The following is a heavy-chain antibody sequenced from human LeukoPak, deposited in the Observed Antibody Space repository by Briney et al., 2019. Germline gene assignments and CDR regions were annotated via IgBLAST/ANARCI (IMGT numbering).Heavy chain of an antibody. CDR3: ARDPYCSGGSCYLNWFDP. J-gene: IGHJ5*02. D-gene: IGHD2-15*01. CDR2: IYNSGST. V-gene: IGHV4-30-4*01. Sequence: SETLSLTCTVSGGSISSGDYYWSWIRQPPGKGLEWIGYIYNSGSTYYNPSLKSRVTMSVDTSNNQFSLKLSSVTAADTAVYYCARDPYCSGGSCYLNWFDPWGQGTLVTVSS. CDR1: GGSISSGDYY.